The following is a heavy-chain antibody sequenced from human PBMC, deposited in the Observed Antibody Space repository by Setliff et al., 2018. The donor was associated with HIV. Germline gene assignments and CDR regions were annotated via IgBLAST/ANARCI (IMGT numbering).Heavy chain of an antibody. Sequence: SVKVSCKASGYTFTNYAIQWVRQAPGQGLEWMGWINAGNGSTKYSQKFQGRVTITRDTFASTAYMELSSLRSEDTAVYYCARPDSRWYARGRDPLYGMDVWGQGTTV. CDR3: ARPDSRWYARGRDPLYGMDV. D-gene: IGHD6-13*01. CDR2: INAGNGST. V-gene: IGHV1-3*01. J-gene: IGHJ6*02. CDR1: GYTFTNYA.